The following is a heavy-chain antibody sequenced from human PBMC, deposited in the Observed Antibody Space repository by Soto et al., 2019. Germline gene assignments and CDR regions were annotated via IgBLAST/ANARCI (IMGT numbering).Heavy chain of an antibody. CDR3: AREWGLLPYYVMNV. V-gene: IGHV4-61*03. CDR1: GDSVTSGSYC. CDR2: ISYTGRT. J-gene: IGHJ6*02. Sequence: TSETLSLTCIVSGDSVTSGSYCWTWLRQPPGKGLEWIGYISYTGRTKYNPSLQSRVTISVDTSKNDFSLNLSSVTAADTAVYFCAREWGLLPYYVMNVWGHGTAVTVSS. D-gene: IGHD7-27*01.